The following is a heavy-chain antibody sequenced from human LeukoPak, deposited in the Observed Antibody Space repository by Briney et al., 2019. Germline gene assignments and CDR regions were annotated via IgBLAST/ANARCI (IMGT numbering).Heavy chain of an antibody. V-gene: IGHV4-61*01. J-gene: IGHJ4*02. CDR2: IYYSGST. D-gene: IGHD2-15*01. Sequence: SETLSLTCTVSGGSVSSGSYYWSSIRQPPGKGLKWIGYIYYSGSTNYNPSLKSRVTISVDTSKNQFSLKLSSVTAADTAVYYCASARCSGGTCYPFSFDYWGQGTLVTVSS. CDR3: ASARCSGGTCYPFSFDY. CDR1: GGSVSSGSYY.